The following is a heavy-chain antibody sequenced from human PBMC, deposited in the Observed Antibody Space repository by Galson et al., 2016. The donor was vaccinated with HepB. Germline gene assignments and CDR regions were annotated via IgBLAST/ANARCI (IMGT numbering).Heavy chain of an antibody. J-gene: IGHJ2*01. D-gene: IGHD5-24*01. Sequence: ETLSLTCTVSGGSISNSYWSWIRQPPGKGLEWIGYIYYSGSTNYNPSLKSRVTISIDTSKNQFSLKLSSVTAADTAVYYCARADGYNYHFDLWGRGTLVTVSS. CDR1: GGSISNSY. V-gene: IGHV4-59*01. CDR3: ARADGYNYHFDL. CDR2: IYYSGST.